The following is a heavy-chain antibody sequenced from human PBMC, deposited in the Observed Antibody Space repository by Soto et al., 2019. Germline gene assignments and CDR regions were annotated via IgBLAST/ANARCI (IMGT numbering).Heavy chain of an antibody. J-gene: IGHJ4*02. CDR2: ISSTGSTI. D-gene: IGHD6-13*01. CDR3: ARDASHSSQFDY. Sequence: GSLRLSCAASGFTFSGYEMNWVRQAPGKGLEWVSYISSTGSTIYYADSVKGRFTISRDNAKNSLFLLMNSLRAEDTAVYYCARDASHSSQFDYWGQGTLVTVSS. V-gene: IGHV3-48*03. CDR1: GFTFSGYE.